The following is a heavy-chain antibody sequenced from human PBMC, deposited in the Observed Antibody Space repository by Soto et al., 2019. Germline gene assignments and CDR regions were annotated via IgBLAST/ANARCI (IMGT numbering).Heavy chain of an antibody. CDR1: GYTFSNYD. J-gene: IGHJ4*02. V-gene: IGHV1-18*04. CDR3: ARERLNTGWYGFDH. CDR2: VSNKNGVT. D-gene: IGHD6-19*01. Sequence: VQSGGEVKKPGASVKVSCKTSGYTFSNYDFSWVRQAPGQGLEWMGWVSNKNGVTNYAEKFRDRVTMITDISTNTIYMELRSLRSDDTAVYFCARERLNTGWYGFDHWGQGTQVTVSS.